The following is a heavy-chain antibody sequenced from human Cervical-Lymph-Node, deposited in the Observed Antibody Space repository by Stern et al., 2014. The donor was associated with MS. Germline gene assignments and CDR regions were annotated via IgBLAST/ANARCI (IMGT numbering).Heavy chain of an antibody. Sequence: QMQLVQSGAEVKKPGASVKVSCKASGYTFTGYYMHWVRQAPGQGLEWMGWINPYSGGTNYAQKFQGWVTMTRDTSISTAYMELSRLRSDDTAVYYCARASGDTAMVPLDYWGQGTLVTVSS. CDR3: ARASGDTAMVPLDY. CDR1: GYTFTGYY. V-gene: IGHV1-2*04. D-gene: IGHD5-18*01. CDR2: INPYSGGT. J-gene: IGHJ4*02.